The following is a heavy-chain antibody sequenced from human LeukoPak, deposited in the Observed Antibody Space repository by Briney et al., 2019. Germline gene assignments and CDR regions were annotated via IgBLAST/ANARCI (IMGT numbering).Heavy chain of an antibody. CDR1: GGSILDSTYY. J-gene: IGHJ1*01. V-gene: IGHV4-61*05. Sequence: SETLSLTCTVSGGSILDSTYYWAWIRQPPGKGLEWIGYIYRIGNTDYNPSLKSRVTISLDTSKNQLSLNLTSVTAADTAVYYCAGRGQRYFRDWGQGTLVTVPS. CDR3: AGRGQRYFRD. CDR2: IYRIGNT.